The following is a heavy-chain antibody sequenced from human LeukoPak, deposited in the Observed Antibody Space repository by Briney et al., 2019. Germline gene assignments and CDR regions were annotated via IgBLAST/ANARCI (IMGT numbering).Heavy chain of an antibody. D-gene: IGHD6-19*01. V-gene: IGHV4-34*01. CDR3: ARQLRGEAVAGHLQPFDY. J-gene: IGHJ4*02. CDR1: GGSFSGYY. CDR2: INHSGST. Sequence: SETLSLTCAVYGGSFSGYYWSWIRQPPGKGLEWIGEINHSGSTNYNPSLKSRVTISVDTSKNQFSLKLSSVTAADTAVYFCARQLRGEAVAGHLQPFDYWGQGTLVTVSS.